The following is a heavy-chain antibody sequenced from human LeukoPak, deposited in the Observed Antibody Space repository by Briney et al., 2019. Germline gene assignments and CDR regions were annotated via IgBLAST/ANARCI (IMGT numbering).Heavy chain of an antibody. CDR3: ARHPQY. V-gene: IGHV4-39*01. CDR1: GGSISGSSYH. CDR2: IYYSGSS. Sequence: SETLSLTCTVSGGSISGSSYHWGWIRQPPGKGLDGIGSIYYSGSSYYNPSLKSRVTISVDTSKNQFSLKLRSVTAADTAVYYCARHPQYWGQGTLVTVSS. J-gene: IGHJ4*02.